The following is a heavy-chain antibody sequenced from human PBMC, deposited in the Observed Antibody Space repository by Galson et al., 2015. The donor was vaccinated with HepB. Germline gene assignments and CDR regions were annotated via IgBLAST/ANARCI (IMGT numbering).Heavy chain of an antibody. CDR2: IIPIFGTA. CDR3: ARDPLRGGYSSSWYGEYYGMDV. V-gene: IGHV1-69*13. CDR1: GGTFSSYA. Sequence: SVKVSCKASGGTFSSYAISWVRQAPGQGLEWMGGIIPIFGTANYAQKFQGRVTITADESTSTAYMELSSLGSEDTAVYYCARDPLRGGYSSSWYGEYYGMDVWGQGTTVTVSS. J-gene: IGHJ6*02. D-gene: IGHD6-13*01.